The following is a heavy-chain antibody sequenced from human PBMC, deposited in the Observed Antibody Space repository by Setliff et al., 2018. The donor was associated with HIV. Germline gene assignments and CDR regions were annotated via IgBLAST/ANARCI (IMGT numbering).Heavy chain of an antibody. V-gene: IGHV1-2*02. CDR3: ARDPTGHYFDF. CDR2: IHPNSGDT. J-gene: IGHJ4*02. D-gene: IGHD1-1*01. Sequence: AASVKVSCKASGYIFIGYYLHWVRQAPGQGLEWMGWIHPNSGDTNYAQKFQGRVTMTRDTSISTAYMELSRLRSDDTAVYYCARDPTGHYFDFWGQGTLVTVSS. CDR1: GYIFIGYY.